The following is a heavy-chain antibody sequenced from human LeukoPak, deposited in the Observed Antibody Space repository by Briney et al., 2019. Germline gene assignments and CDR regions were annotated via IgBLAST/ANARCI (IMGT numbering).Heavy chain of an antibody. CDR2: IYYSGST. D-gene: IGHD3-3*01. V-gene: IGHV4-31*03. J-gene: IGHJ4*02. Sequence: PSETLSLTCTVSGGSISSGGYYWSWIRQHPGKGLEWIGYIYYSGSTYYNPSLKSRVTISVDTSKNQFSLKLSSVTAADTAVYYCARGNAVLTFRGYYLVPRAKIDYWGQGTLVTVSS. CDR3: ARGNAVLTFRGYYLVPRAKIDY. CDR1: GGSISSGGYY.